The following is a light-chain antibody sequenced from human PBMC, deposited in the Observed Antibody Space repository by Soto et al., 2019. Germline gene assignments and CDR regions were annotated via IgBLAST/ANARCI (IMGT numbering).Light chain of an antibody. V-gene: IGKV3-11*01. CDR1: QSVSSY. CDR3: AQRSTWPWT. J-gene: IGKJ1*01. Sequence: EIVLTQSPATLSLSPGERATLSCRASQSVSSYLSWYQHKPGQAPRLLIYDTSNRATGTPARFGGSGSGTDVTLTISSLEPEDFAVYYCAQRSTWPWTVGQGTKVEIK. CDR2: DTS.